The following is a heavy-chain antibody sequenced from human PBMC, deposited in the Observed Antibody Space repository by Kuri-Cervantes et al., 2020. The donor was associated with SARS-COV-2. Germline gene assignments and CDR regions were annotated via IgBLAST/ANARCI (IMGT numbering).Heavy chain of an antibody. J-gene: IGHJ5*02. CDR3: ARDRGIVEVPAAIWFDP. CDR2: VRSDGSNK. V-gene: IGHV3-30*02. D-gene: IGHD2-2*01. CDR1: GFIFSSYG. Sequence: GGSLRLSCAASGFIFSSYGMHWVRQAPGKGLEWVAFVRSDGSNKHYTDSVKGRFTISRDNSKNTLYLQMNSLRAEDTAVYYCARDRGIVEVPAAIWFDPWGQGTLVTVSS.